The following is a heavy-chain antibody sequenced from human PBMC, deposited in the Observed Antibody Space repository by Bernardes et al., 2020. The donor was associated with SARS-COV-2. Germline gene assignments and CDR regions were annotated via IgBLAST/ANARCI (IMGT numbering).Heavy chain of an antibody. D-gene: IGHD1-1*01. CDR1: GGSISSGGYS. CDR2: IYHSGST. J-gene: IGHJ4*02. Sequence: SETLSLTCAVSGGSISSGGYSWSWIRQPPGKGLEWIGYIYHSGSTYYNPSLKSRVTISVDRSKNQFSLKLSSVTAADTAVYYCARFIGSVPTTVDYWGQGTLVTVSS. CDR3: ARFIGSVPTTVDY. V-gene: IGHV4-30-2*01.